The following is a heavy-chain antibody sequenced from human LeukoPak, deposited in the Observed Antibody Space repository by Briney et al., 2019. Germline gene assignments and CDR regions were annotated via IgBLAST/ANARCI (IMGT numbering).Heavy chain of an antibody. J-gene: IGHJ4*02. CDR1: EFTFTSYE. Sequence: GGSLRLSCAASEFTFTSYELNWVRQAPGKGLEWVSYISSSGNTISYADSVKGRFTISRDNAKNSLYLQMNSLRAEDTAVYYCARDKYYESSGYFNYWGQGTLVTVSS. V-gene: IGHV3-48*03. D-gene: IGHD3-22*01. CDR3: ARDKYYESSGYFNY. CDR2: ISSSGNTI.